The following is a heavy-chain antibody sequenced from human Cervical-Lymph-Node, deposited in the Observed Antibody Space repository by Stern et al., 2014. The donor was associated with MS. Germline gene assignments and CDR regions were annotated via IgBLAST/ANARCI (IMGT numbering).Heavy chain of an antibody. CDR3: ARRGDTSGWDLFDY. CDR2: INPKSGDT. V-gene: IGHV1-2*06. CDR1: GYTFVGYY. J-gene: IGHJ4*02. Sequence: QVQLAQSGAEVKKPGASVKVSCKTSGYTFVGYYIQWVRQAPGQGLEWMGRINPKSGDTNYAQKFQGRVTMTRDTSISTAYVEVSRLTSDDTAIYYCARRGDTSGWDLFDYWGQGTLVTVSS. D-gene: IGHD6-19*01.